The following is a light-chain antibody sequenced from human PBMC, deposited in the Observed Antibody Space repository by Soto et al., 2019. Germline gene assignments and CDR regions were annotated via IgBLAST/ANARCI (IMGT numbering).Light chain of an antibody. Sequence: QSVLTQPASVSGSPGQSITISCAGTSSDIGLYNYVSWFQQHPGKAPKVMISEVSDRPSGVFNRFSGSKSGNTASLTISGFQAEDEVDYYCSSFTGSSTYVFATGPRLPV. V-gene: IGLV2-14*01. CDR1: SSDIGLYNY. J-gene: IGLJ1*01. CDR2: EVS. CDR3: SSFTGSSTYV.